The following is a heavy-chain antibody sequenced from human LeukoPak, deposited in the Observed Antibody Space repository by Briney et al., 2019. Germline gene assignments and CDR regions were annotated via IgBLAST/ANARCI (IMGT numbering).Heavy chain of an antibody. CDR1: GDSIRSSNHY. Sequence: KPSETLSLTCTVSGDSIRSSNHYWTWIRQPPGKGLEWIASIYSSGRTYHNPSLKSGVTIFVDTSKNQFSLKLSSVTAADTAVYYCSKGGGVTVSDTWGQGTLVTVSS. V-gene: IGHV4-39*01. D-gene: IGHD6-19*01. CDR3: SKGGGVTVSDT. CDR2: IYSSGRT. J-gene: IGHJ4*02.